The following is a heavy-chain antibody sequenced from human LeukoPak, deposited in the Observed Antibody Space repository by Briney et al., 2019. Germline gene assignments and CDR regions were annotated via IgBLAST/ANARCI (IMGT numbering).Heavy chain of an antibody. J-gene: IGHJ5*02. CDR3: ARDLPFCSSTSCYLYNWFDP. V-gene: IGHV1-3*01. CDR2: INAGNGNT. CDR1: GYTFTSYA. Sequence: APVKVSCKASGYTFTSYAMHWVRQAPGQRLEWMGWINAGNGNTKYSQKFQGRVTITRDTSASTAYMELSSLRSEDTAVYYCARDLPFCSSTSCYLYNWFDPWGQGTLVTVSS. D-gene: IGHD2-2*01.